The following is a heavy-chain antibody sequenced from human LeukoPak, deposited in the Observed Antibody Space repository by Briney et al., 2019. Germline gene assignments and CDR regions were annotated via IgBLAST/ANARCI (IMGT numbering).Heavy chain of an antibody. CDR2: IHYSGST. CDR1: GGSVSSGSYY. V-gene: IGHV4-61*01. Sequence: SETLSLTCTVSGGSVSSGSYYWSWIRQPPGKGLEWIGYIHYSGSTNYNPSLKSRVTISVDTSKNQFSLKLSSVTAADTAVYYCARDQDYWGQGTLVTVSS. J-gene: IGHJ4*02. CDR3: ARDQDY.